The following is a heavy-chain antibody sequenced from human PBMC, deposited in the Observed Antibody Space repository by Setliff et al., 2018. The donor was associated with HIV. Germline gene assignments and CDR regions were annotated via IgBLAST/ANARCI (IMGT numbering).Heavy chain of an antibody. D-gene: IGHD2-2*01. CDR1: GFRFGDYA. CDR2: VRSNGVT. J-gene: IGHJ6*03. Sequence: PGGSLRLSCTGSGFRFGDYAVNWVRQAPGKGLEWVGLVRSNGVTEYAASVQGRFNISRDDSKSIAYLQMNSLKTEDTAIYYCTRGDIVVVPATGYYYYYIDVWGKGTTVTVSS. CDR3: TRGDIVVVPATGYYYYYIDV. V-gene: IGHV3-49*04.